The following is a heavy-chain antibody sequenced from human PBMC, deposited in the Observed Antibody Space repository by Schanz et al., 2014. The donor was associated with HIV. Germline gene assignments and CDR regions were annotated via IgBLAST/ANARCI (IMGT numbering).Heavy chain of an antibody. CDR1: GFTFSSYW. J-gene: IGHJ6*02. Sequence: EVQLVESGGGLVQPGGSLRLSCAASGFTFSSYWMHWVRQAPGKGLVWVSRINIDGSTTDYADSVKGRFTISRDNAKNSLYLQMNSLRAEDTALYYCAKDNGWPLASYYGMDVWGQGTTVTVSS. D-gene: IGHD6-19*01. V-gene: IGHV3-74*01. CDR2: INIDGSTT. CDR3: AKDNGWPLASYYGMDV.